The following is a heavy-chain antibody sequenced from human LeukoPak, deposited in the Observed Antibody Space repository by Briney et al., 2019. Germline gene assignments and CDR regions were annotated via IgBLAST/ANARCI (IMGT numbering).Heavy chain of an antibody. J-gene: IGHJ2*01. CDR3: AKIGVTGSWFFGL. V-gene: IGHV3-53*01. Sequence: GGSLRLSCAASGFTVSSNYMSWVRQAPGKGLEWVSVIYSGGSTYYADSVKGRFTISRDNSKNTLFLQMNNMGAEDTAIYFCAKIGVTGSWFFGLWGRGTLLSVSS. CDR2: IYSGGST. CDR1: GFTVSSNY. D-gene: IGHD3-3*01.